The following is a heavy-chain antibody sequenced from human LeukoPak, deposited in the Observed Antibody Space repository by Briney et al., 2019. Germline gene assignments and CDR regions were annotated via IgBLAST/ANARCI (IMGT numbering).Heavy chain of an antibody. V-gene: IGHV4-59*08. CDR2: ISYSGTT. D-gene: IGHD2-2*01. J-gene: IGHJ4*02. CDR1: GGSFSGYY. CDR3: ARHRSTSEVDY. Sequence: SETLSLTCAVYGGSFSGYYWSWIRQPPGKGLEWIGYISYSGTTNYNPSLKSRATMSVDMSKNQFSLRLSSVTAADAAVYFCARHRSTSEVDYWGQGILVTVSS.